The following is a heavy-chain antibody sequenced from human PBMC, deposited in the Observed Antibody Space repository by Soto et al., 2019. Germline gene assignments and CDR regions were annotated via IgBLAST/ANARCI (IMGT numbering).Heavy chain of an antibody. V-gene: IGHV3-23*01. CDR2: ISGSGGST. CDR1: GFTFSSYA. D-gene: IGHD4-17*01. CDR3: AKGLAGMTTVTTFGY. J-gene: IGHJ4*02. Sequence: GGSLRLSCAASGFTFSSYAMSWVRQAPGKGLEWVSAISGSGGSTYYADSVKGRFTISRDNSKNTLYLQMNSLRAEDTAVYYCAKGLAGMTTVTTFGYWGQGTLVTVSS.